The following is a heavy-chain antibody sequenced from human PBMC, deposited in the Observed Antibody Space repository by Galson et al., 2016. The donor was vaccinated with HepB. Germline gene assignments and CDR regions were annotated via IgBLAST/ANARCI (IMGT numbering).Heavy chain of an antibody. D-gene: IGHD3-10*01. CDR3: AKERGSRITMVRGVLDSFDI. V-gene: IGHV3-23*01. Sequence: SLRLSCAASGFIFSTYAMNWVRQAPGKGLEWVSSIGGSGGGIDYADSVKGRFTISRDNSKNTLYLQMSSLRAEDTALYYCAKERGSRITMVRGVLDSFDIWGQGTMVTVSS. CDR1: GFIFSTYA. CDR2: IGGSGGGI. J-gene: IGHJ3*02.